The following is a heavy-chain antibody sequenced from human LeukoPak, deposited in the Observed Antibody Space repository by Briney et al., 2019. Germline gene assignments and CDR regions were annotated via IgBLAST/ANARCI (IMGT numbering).Heavy chain of an antibody. D-gene: IGHD3-22*01. CDR1: GFTFSRYW. V-gene: IGHV3-7*01. J-gene: IGHJ4*02. Sequence: GGSRRLSCVAAGFTFSRYWMSWVRQAPGKGLEWVANIKQDGSEKYYVDSVKGRFTISRDNAKNSLYMQMNSLRAEDTAVYYCARDMDSSGYYHTSAYDYWGQGTLVTVSS. CDR3: ARDMDSSGYYHTSAYDY. CDR2: IKQDGSEK.